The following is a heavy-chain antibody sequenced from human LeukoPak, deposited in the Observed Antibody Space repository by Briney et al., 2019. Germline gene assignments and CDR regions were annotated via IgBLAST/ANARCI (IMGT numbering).Heavy chain of an antibody. D-gene: IGHD3-16*01. CDR2: IRNDGSII. V-gene: IGHV3-30*02. CDR3: AKDTPLCYFDY. Sequence: GGALRLSCAASGFTFSSYGMHWIRQAPGKGLEGVAFIRNDGSIINNADSVKGRFTISRDNSKNTLYVQMNSLRADDTAVYYCAKDTPLCYFDYWGQGTQVTVSS. J-gene: IGHJ4*02. CDR1: GFTFSSYG.